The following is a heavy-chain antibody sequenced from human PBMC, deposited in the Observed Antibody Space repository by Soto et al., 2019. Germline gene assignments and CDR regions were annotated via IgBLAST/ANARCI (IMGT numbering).Heavy chain of an antibody. CDR2: ISGSGGSR. J-gene: IGHJ3*01. D-gene: IGHD3-22*01. CDR1: GFTFNSYA. V-gene: IGHV3-23*01. Sequence: EVQLLESGGGMVEPGGSLRLSCAASGFTFNSYAMTWVRQAPGRGLEWVSGISGSGGSRFYADSVKGRFTISRENSRNTLYLQMNSLRAEDTAVYYCAKKHYVDSPGYYSRDAFDVWGQGTAVTVSS. CDR3: AKKHYVDSPGYYSRDAFDV.